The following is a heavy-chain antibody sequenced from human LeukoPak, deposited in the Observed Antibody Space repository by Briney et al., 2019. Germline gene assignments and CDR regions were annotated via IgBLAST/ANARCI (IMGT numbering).Heavy chain of an antibody. CDR3: ASGQWLLMTH. Sequence: GASVKVSCKASGHTFTNYAITWARQAPGQGLEWMGWISAHNGDTYYAQKFQGRVTMTTDTSTSAAYLELRSLRSDDTAVYYCASGQWLLMTHWGQGTLVPVSS. CDR1: GHTFTNYA. CDR2: ISAHNGDT. D-gene: IGHD3-22*01. V-gene: IGHV1-18*01. J-gene: IGHJ4*02.